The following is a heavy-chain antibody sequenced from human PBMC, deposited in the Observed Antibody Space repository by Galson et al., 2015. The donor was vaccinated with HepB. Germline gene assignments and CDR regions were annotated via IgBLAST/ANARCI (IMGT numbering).Heavy chain of an antibody. D-gene: IGHD2-15*01. CDR1: GFTFTSSA. CDR3: AAGPLSEDISPLLYYGMDV. V-gene: IGHV1-58*01. Sequence: SVTVSCKASGFTFTSSAVQWVRQARGQRLEWIGWIVVGSGNTNYAQKFQERVTITRDMSTSTAYMELSSLRSEDTAVYYCAAGPLSEDISPLLYYGMDVWGQGTTVTVSS. CDR2: IVVGSGNT. J-gene: IGHJ6*02.